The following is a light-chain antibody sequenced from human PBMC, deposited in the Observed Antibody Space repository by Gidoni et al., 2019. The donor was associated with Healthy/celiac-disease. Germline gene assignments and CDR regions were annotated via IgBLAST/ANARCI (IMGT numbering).Light chain of an antibody. CDR2: GAS. CDR1: QSVSSN. J-gene: IGKJ5*01. V-gene: IGKV3-15*01. CDR3: QQYNNWPGT. Sequence: EIVMTQSPATLSVSPGERATLSCRASQSVSSNLAWYQQKPGQAPRLLIYGASTRATGIPARFSGSGSGTEFTLTISSLQSEDFAVYYCQQYNNWPGTFGQETRLEMK.